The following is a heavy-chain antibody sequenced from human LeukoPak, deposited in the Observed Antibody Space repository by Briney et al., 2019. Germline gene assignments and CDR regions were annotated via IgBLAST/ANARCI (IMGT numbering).Heavy chain of an antibody. Sequence: ASVKVSCKASGYTFTSYGISWVRQAPGQGLEWIGWISAYNGNTNYAQKLQARVTMTTDTSTSTAYMELRSLRSDDTAVYYCARDYCSSTSCYLYYFDYWGQGTLVTVSS. CDR3: ARDYCSSTSCYLYYFDY. J-gene: IGHJ4*02. CDR1: GYTFTSYG. V-gene: IGHV1-18*01. CDR2: ISAYNGNT. D-gene: IGHD2-2*01.